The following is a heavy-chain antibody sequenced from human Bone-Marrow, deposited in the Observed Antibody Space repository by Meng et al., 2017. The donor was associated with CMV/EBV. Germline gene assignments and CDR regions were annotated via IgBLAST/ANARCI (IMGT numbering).Heavy chain of an antibody. Sequence: GESLKISCAASGFTVSSNYMSWVRQAPGKGLGWVSVIYSCGSTYYADSVKGRFTISRDNSKNTLYLQMNRLRAEDTAVYYCAKELFRDGYNYWGWADYWGQGTLVTVSS. D-gene: IGHD5-24*01. CDR1: GFTVSSNY. J-gene: IGHJ4*02. CDR2: IYSCGST. CDR3: AKELFRDGYNYWGWADY. V-gene: IGHV3-53*01.